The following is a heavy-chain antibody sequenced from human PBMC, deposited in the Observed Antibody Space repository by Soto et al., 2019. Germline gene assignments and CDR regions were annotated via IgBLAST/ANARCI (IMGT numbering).Heavy chain of an antibody. CDR3: ARVLSPADVKGDYGWHFDL. D-gene: IGHD4-17*01. V-gene: IGHV3-48*01. J-gene: IGHJ2*01. CDR1: GFTFSSYS. Sequence: EVQLVESGGGLVQPGGSLRLSCAASGFTFSSYSMNWVRQAPGKGLEWVSYISSSSSTIYYADSVKGRFTISRDNAKNSLYLQMNSLRAEDTAVYYCARVLSPADVKGDYGWHFDLWGRGTLVTVSS. CDR2: ISSSSSTI.